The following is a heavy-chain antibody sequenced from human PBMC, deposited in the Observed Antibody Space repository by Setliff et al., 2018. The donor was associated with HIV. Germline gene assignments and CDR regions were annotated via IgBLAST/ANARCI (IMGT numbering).Heavy chain of an antibody. CDR3: ARDRLTAGKYCSDSRCDDAFDI. D-gene: IGHD2-15*01. CDR2: ISGYNGHT. CDR1: GYTFSSFA. J-gene: IGHJ3*02. V-gene: IGHV1-18*01. Sequence: ASVKVSCKASGYTFSSFAMSWVRQAPGQGLEWVAWISGYNGHTNYAQKLQGRVTMTTDTSTYTAFMELRSLKSDDTAVYYCARDRLTAGKYCSDSRCDDAFDIWGQGTMVTVSS.